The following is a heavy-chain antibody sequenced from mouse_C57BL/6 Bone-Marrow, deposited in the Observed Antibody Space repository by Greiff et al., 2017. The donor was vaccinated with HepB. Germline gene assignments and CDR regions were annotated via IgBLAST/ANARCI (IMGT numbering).Heavy chain of an antibody. J-gene: IGHJ3*01. V-gene: IGHV14-4*01. CDR1: GFNIKDDY. D-gene: IGHD3-2*02. CDR3: TTKAQATS. CDR2: IDPENGDT. Sequence: DVKLQESGAELVRPGASVKLSCTASGFNIKDDYMHWVKQRPEQGLEWIGWIDPENGDTEYASKFQGKATITADTSSNTAYLQLSSLTSEDTAVYYCTTKAQATSWGQGTLVTVSA.